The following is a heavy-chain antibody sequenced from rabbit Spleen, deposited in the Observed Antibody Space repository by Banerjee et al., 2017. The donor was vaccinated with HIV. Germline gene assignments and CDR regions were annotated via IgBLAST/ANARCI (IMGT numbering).Heavy chain of an antibody. CDR2: IYPGFGIR. D-gene: IGHD1-1*01. CDR1: GLDFSSAYW. CDR3: ARDTSTSFSTYGMDL. J-gene: IGHJ6*01. Sequence: QQQLVESGGGLVKPGASLTLTCKASGLDFSSAYWICWVRQAPGKGPEWIASIYPGFGIRNYADSVEGRFTISSDNAQNTVFLQMTSLTASDTATYFCARDTSTSFSTYGMDLWGPGTLVTVS. V-gene: IGHV1S43*01.